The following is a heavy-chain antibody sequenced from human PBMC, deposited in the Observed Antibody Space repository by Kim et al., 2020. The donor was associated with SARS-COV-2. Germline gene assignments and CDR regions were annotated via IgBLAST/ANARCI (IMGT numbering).Heavy chain of an antibody. V-gene: IGHV3-48*03. J-gene: IGHJ3*02. D-gene: IGHD3-22*01. CDR3: ARDGPYYDSSGYQGAFDI. CDR1: GFTFSSYE. Sequence: GGSLRLSCAASGFTFSSYEMNWVRQAPGKGLEWVSYISSSGSTIYYADSVKGRFTISRDNAKNSLYLQMNSLRAEDTAVYYCARDGPYYDSSGYQGAFDIWGQGTMVTVSS. CDR2: ISSSGSTI.